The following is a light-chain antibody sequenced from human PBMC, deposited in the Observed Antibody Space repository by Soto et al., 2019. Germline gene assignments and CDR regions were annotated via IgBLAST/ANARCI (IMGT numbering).Light chain of an antibody. CDR3: QEYDKWT. V-gene: IGKV3-15*01. J-gene: IGKJ1*01. CDR2: GAS. CDR1: QSVGSN. Sequence: DILMTQSPATLSVSPGERATLSCRASQSVGSNLAWYQHKPGQAPRLLIYGASTRATGVPARFSGRGSGTEFTLTISSLQSEDFSVYYCQEYDKWTFGQGTKVELK.